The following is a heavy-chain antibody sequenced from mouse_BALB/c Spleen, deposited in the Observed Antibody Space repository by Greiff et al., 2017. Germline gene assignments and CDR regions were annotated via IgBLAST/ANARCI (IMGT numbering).Heavy chain of an antibody. J-gene: IGHJ2*01. Sequence: EVMLVESGGGLVKPGGSLKLSCAASGFTFSSYAMSWVRQTPEKRLEWVATISSGGSYTYYPDSVKGRFTISRDNAKNTLYLQMSSLRSEDTAMYYCARRGYDGLYFDYWGQGTTLTVSS. V-gene: IGHV5-9-1*01. CDR3: ARRGYDGLYFDY. CDR1: GFTFSSYA. D-gene: IGHD2-14*01. CDR2: ISSGGSYT.